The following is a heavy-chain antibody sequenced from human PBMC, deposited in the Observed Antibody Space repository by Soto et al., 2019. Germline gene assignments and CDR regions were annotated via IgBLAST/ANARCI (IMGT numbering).Heavy chain of an antibody. CDR2: ISAYNGNT. CDR1: GYTFTSYG. D-gene: IGHD1-26*01. J-gene: IGHJ5*02. Sequence: ASVKVSCKASGYTFTSYGISWVRQAPGQGLEWMGWISAYNGNTNYAQKPQGRVTMTTDTSTSTAYMELRSLRSDDTAVYYCARPAGPIVGATSRHWFDPWGQGTLVTVSS. CDR3: ARPAGPIVGATSRHWFDP. V-gene: IGHV1-18*04.